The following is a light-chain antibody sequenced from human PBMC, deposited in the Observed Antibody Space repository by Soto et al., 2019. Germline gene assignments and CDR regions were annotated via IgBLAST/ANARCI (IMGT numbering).Light chain of an antibody. CDR1: QGISNY. Sequence: DIQMTQSPSSLSASIGDRVTISCRASQGISNYLAWYQQKPGKVPKLLIYAASTPHCALSSRFSGRGAGTDFTITISSLQAEDVATYYRQSYNSPPRTFGRGTKVEIK. CDR2: AAS. CDR3: QSYNSPPRT. J-gene: IGKJ1*01. V-gene: IGKV1-27*01.